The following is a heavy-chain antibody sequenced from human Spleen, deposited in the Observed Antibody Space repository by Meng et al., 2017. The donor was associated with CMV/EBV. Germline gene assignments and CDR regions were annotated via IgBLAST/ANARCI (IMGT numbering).Heavy chain of an antibody. CDR3: ARETLSGWVRSFGLDV. CDR2: INPSVGSA. V-gene: IGHV1-46*01. J-gene: IGHJ6*02. CDR1: GYMFISYY. Sequence: ASVKVSCKTSGYMFISYYIQWVRQAPGQGLEWLGRINPSVGSALYAHKFQGRITLTTDTSTTTVHMELNSLRSEDTAVYYCARETLSGWVRSFGLDVWGQGTSVTVSS. D-gene: IGHD6-19*01.